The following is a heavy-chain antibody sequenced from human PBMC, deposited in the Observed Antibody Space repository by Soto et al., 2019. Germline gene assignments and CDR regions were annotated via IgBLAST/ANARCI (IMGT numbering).Heavy chain of an antibody. CDR3: ARRVTGGGERFDP. CDR1: GASVSSGDYY. D-gene: IGHD7-27*01. CDR2: IYSSGNT. J-gene: IGHJ5*02. Sequence: SETLSLTCTVSGASVSSGDYYWTWIRQPPGKDLEWIGYIYSSGNTNYNPSLRSRVTMSKDTSKNQFSLKLNSVTAADTAVYYCARRVTGGGERFDPWGLGTLVTVS. V-gene: IGHV4-30-4*01.